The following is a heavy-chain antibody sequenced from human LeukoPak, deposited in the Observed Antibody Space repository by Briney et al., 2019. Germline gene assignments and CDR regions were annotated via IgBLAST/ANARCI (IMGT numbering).Heavy chain of an antibody. V-gene: IGHV1-8*01. CDR1: GYTFTSYD. J-gene: IGHJ5*02. Sequence: GASVKVSCKASGYTFTSYDINWVRQATGQGLEWMGWMNPNSGNTGYAQKFQGRVTMTRNTSISTAYMELSSLRSDDTAVYYCARDRQRLLPADWFDPWGQGALVTVSS. CDR3: ARDRQRLLPADWFDP. D-gene: IGHD2-15*01. CDR2: MNPNSGNT.